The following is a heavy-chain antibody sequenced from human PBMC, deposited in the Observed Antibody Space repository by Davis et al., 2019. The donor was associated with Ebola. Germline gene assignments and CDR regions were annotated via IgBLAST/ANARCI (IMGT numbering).Heavy chain of an antibody. V-gene: IGHV3-7*01. D-gene: IGHD6-19*01. CDR3: ASHGYSRGWYYFDY. Sequence: GESLKISCEASGFTLIKSWMTWARQAPGRGLEWVANIKQDGSEKYYVDSVKGRFTISRDNAKNSLYLQMNSLRAEDTAVYYCASHGYSRGWYYFDYWGQGTLVTVSS. CDR2: IKQDGSEK. J-gene: IGHJ4*02. CDR1: GFTLIKSW.